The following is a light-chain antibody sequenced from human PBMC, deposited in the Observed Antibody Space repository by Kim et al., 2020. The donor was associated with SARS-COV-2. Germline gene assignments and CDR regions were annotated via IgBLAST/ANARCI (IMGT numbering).Light chain of an antibody. CDR2: GAS. V-gene: IGKV3-20*01. CDR3: QQYRSSPPA. CDR1: QSVSSNY. J-gene: IGKJ1*01. Sequence: SPGESATRSCRASQSVSSNYLAWYQQKPGQAPRLLIYGASSRATGIPDRFSGSGSGTDFSLTISRLEPEDFAVYYCQQYRSSPPAFGQGTKVDIK.